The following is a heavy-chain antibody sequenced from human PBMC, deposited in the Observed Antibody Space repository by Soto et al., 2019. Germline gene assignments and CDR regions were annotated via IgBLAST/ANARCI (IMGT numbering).Heavy chain of an antibody. V-gene: IGHV3-23*01. CDR3: ARRGSWCDYDY. J-gene: IGHJ4*02. CDR2: ISGSGDST. CDR1: GFTFSSYA. Sequence: EVPLLESGGGLVQPGGSLRLSCAASGFTFSSYAMRWVRQAPGKGLEWVSAISGSGDSTYYADSVKGRFTTSRDNSKHTLYLQMNSLRAEDTAVYYCARRGSWCDYDYWGQGTLVTVSS. D-gene: IGHD1-26*01.